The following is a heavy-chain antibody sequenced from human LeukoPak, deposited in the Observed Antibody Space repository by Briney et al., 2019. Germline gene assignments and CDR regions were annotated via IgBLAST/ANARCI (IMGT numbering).Heavy chain of an antibody. J-gene: IGHJ4*02. V-gene: IGHV5-51*01. CDR3: ARLVDTSMARFDY. D-gene: IGHD5-18*01. CDR2: IYPGDSDT. Sequence: GESLKISCKGSGYSFTNYWIGWVRQMPGKGLEWMGIIYPGDSDTRYSPSFQGQVTISADKSISTAYLQWSSRKASDTAMYYCARLVDTSMARFDYWGQGTPVTVSS. CDR1: GYSFTNYW.